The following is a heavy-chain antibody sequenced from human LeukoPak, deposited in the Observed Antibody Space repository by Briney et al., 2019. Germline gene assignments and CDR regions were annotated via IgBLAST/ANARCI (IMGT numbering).Heavy chain of an antibody. CDR1: GGTFSSYA. CDR2: IIPILGIA. J-gene: IGHJ4*02. Sequence: SVKVSCKASGGTFSSYAISWVRQAPGQGLEWMGRIIPILGIANYAQKFQGRVTITADKSTSTAYMELRSLRSDDTAVYYCARVLAVAGLYYFDYWGQGTLVTVSS. V-gene: IGHV1-69*04. D-gene: IGHD6-19*01. CDR3: ARVLAVAGLYYFDY.